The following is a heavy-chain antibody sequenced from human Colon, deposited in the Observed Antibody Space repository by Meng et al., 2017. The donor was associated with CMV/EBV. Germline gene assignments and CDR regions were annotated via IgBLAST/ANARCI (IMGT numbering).Heavy chain of an antibody. Sequence: SETLSLTCAVSGGSVRSGSYYWSWIRQPPGKGLEWAGYVYYSGSTKYNPSLKSRVTISVDTSNNQFSLNLNSVTAADTAVYYCASAPLEPHYYYGLDVWGQGTTVTVSS. D-gene: IGHD1-1*01. V-gene: IGHV4-61*01. CDR2: VYYSGST. CDR3: ASAPLEPHYYYGLDV. J-gene: IGHJ6*02. CDR1: GGSVRSGSYY.